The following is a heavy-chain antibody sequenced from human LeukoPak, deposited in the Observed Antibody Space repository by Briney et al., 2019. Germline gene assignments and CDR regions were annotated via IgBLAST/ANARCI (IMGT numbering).Heavy chain of an antibody. Sequence: GGSLRLSCAASGFTFSSYSMNWVRQAPGKGLEWVSSISSSSSSYIYYADSVKGRFTISRDNSKNTLYLQMNSLRAEDTAVYYCAKLYYYDSSGPIDYWGQGTLVTVSS. D-gene: IGHD3-22*01. CDR3: AKLYYYDSSGPIDY. J-gene: IGHJ4*02. CDR2: ISSSSSSYI. CDR1: GFTFSSYS. V-gene: IGHV3-21*04.